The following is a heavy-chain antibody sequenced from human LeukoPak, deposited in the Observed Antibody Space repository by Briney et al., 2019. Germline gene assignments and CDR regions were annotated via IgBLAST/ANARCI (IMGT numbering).Heavy chain of an antibody. V-gene: IGHV3-7*01. CDR3: VRLSITVAGSDY. D-gene: IGHD6-13*01. CDR2: INQDGGEK. Sequence: GGSLRLSCAASGFTFSSYSMNWVRQAPGMGLEWVANINQDGGEKYYVDSVKGRLTISRDNAKNSLYLQMNNMRAEDTAVYYCVRLSITVAGSDYWGQGALVTVSS. CDR1: GFTFSSYS. J-gene: IGHJ4*02.